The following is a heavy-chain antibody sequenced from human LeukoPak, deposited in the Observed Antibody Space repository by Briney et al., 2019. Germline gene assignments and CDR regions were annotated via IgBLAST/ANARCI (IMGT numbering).Heavy chain of an antibody. D-gene: IGHD3-9*01. V-gene: IGHV4-59*01. CDR3: AREGDRYYDILTGYLDY. CDR2: IYYSGST. CDR1: GGSLSSYY. Sequence: SETLSLTCTVSGGSLSSYYWSWLRQPPGKGLEWIGYIYYSGSTNYNPSLKSRVTISVDTSKNQFSLKLSSVTAADTAVYYCAREGDRYYDILTGYLDYWGQGTLVTVSS. J-gene: IGHJ4*02.